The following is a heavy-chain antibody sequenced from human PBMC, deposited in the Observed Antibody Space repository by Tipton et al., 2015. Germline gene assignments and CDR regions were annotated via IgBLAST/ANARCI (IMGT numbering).Heavy chain of an antibody. J-gene: IGHJ4*02. CDR3: ARGGYILSGYCLNFDL. CDR2: IYYSGSS. V-gene: IGHV4-31*03. CDR1: GGSISTSDYY. D-gene: IGHD3-9*01. Sequence: GLVKPSETLSLTCTVSGGSISTSDYYWGWVRQPPGKGLEWIGYIYYSGSSYYNPSLKSRITISVDTSKNQFSLKLSSVTAADTAVYYCARGGYILSGYCLNFDLWGQGTLVTVSS.